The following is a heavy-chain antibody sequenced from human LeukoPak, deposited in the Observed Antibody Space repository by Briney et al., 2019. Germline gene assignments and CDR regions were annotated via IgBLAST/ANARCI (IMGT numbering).Heavy chain of an antibody. D-gene: IGHD1-26*01. J-gene: IGHJ4*02. CDR3: ARAGSSPTNYFDY. CDR1: GGSISSGGYY. CDR2: IYYSGST. V-gene: IGHV4-31*03. Sequence: PSETLSLTCTVSGGSISSGGYYWSWIRQPPGKGLEWIGYIYYSGSTYYNPSLKSRVTISVDTSKNQFSLKLSSVTAADTAVYYCARAGSSPTNYFDYWGQGTLVTVSS.